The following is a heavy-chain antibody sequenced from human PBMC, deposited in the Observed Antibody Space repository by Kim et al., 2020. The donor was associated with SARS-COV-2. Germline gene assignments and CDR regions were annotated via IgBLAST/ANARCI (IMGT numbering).Heavy chain of an antibody. CDR1: GFTFSSYA. D-gene: IGHD3-9*01. J-gene: IGHJ4*02. Sequence: GSLRLSCAASGFTFSSYAMHWVRQAPGKGLEWVAVISYDGSNKYYADSVKGRFTISRDNSKNTLYLQMNSLRAEDTAVYYCARPKLRYFDWLPNYWGQGTLVTVSS. CDR3: ARPKLRYFDWLPNY. CDR2: ISYDGSNK. V-gene: IGHV3-30*04.